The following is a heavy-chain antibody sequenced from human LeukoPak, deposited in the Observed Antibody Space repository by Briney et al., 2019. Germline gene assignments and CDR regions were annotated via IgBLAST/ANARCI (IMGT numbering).Heavy chain of an antibody. J-gene: IGHJ3*02. CDR3: ARGLDDAFDI. Sequence: PGGSLRLSCVASGFTFSSYSMNWVRQAPGKGLEWVSSISSSSSYIYYADSVNGRFTISRDNAKNSLYLQMNSLRAEDTAVYYCARGLDDAFDIWGQGTMVTVSS. CDR1: GFTFSSYS. V-gene: IGHV3-21*01. CDR2: ISSSSSYI.